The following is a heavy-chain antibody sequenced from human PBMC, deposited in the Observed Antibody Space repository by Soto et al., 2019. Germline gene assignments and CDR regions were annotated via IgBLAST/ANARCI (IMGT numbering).Heavy chain of an antibody. Sequence: PSETLSLTCTVSGGSITSSEYYLAWIRQPPGKGLQFVGTIYYSGSSYSNPSLKSRLSMSVDTSKKQFSLTMKSVTAADTGVYYCASHPLIWSDDDSWGQGVLVTVSS. CDR1: GGSITSSEYY. D-gene: IGHD1-1*01. J-gene: IGHJ4*02. CDR2: IYYSGSS. V-gene: IGHV4-39*01. CDR3: ASHPLIWSDDDS.